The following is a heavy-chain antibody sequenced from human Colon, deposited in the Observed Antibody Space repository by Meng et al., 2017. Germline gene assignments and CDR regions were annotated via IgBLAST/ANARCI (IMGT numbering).Heavy chain of an antibody. Sequence: QGLRQESGPGLVKPSQTLSLTCNVSGLSIGTTGDYWTWIRQRPGKGLEWIGKIFYTGSAHYNPSLKTRAAMSVDRSKNQFSLKLNSVTAADTAVYYCARADCTAGICYQFDNWGQGTLVTVSS. V-gene: IGHV4-31*03. J-gene: IGHJ4*02. CDR1: GLSIGTTGDY. CDR3: ARADCTAGICYQFDN. D-gene: IGHD2-8*02. CDR2: IFYTGSA.